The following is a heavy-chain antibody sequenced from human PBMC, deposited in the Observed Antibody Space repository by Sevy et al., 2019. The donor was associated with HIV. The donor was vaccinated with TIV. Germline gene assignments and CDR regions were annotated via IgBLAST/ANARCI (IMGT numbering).Heavy chain of an antibody. J-gene: IGHJ3*01. V-gene: IGHV3-21*01. CDR3: ARDYGGLNAFDF. D-gene: IGHD4-17*01. CDR1: GFIISSYS. CDR2: ISRSNTYI. Sequence: GGSLRLSCAASGFIISSYSMNWVRQAPGKGLEWVASISRSNTYIYYADSVKGRFTISRDDAKNSLYLQMNSLRAEDTAVYYCARDYGGLNAFDFWGQGTMVTVSS.